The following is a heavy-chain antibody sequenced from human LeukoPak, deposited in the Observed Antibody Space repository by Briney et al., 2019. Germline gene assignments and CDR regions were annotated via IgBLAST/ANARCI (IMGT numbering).Heavy chain of an antibody. CDR3: ARDRIAAAGN. CDR1: GFTFSSYS. D-gene: IGHD6-13*01. Sequence: GGSLRLSCKASGFTFSSYSMNWVRQAPGKGLEWVSSISSSSSYIYYADSVKGRFTISRDNAKNSLYLQMNSLRAEDTAVYYCARDRIAAAGNWGQGTLVTVSS. CDR2: ISSSSSYI. V-gene: IGHV3-21*01. J-gene: IGHJ4*02.